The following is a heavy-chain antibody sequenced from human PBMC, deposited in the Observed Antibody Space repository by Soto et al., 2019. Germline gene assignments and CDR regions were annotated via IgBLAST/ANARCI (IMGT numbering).Heavy chain of an antibody. CDR3: ASPIKPGGYFQH. J-gene: IGHJ1*01. D-gene: IGHD3-10*01. V-gene: IGHV1-69*12. CDR2: IIPIFGTA. Sequence: QVQLVQSGAEVKKPGSSVKVSCKASGGTFSSYAISWVRQAPGQGLEWMGGIIPIFGTANYAQKFQGRVTITADEATSTAYMELSSVRSEDTAVYYCASPIKPGGYFQHWGQGTLVTVSS. CDR1: GGTFSSYA.